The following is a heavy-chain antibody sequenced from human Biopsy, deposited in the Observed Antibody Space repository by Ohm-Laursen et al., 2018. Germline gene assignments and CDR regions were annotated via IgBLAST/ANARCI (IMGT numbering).Heavy chain of an antibody. D-gene: IGHD3-16*01. CDR1: GFTFSSYS. CDR3: AKDSLVEATRLDY. CDR2: ISTSSTYI. Sequence: SLRLSCSASGFTFSSYSMNWVRQAPGKGLEWVSSISTSSTYIYYADSVKGRFSISRDDALNSLYLQMNSLRAEDTAVYYCAKDSLVEATRLDYWGQGTLVTVSS. V-gene: IGHV3-21*04. J-gene: IGHJ4*02.